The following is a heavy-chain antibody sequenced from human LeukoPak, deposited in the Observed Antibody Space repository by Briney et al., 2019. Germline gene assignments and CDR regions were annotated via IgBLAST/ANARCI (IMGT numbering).Heavy chain of an antibody. CDR3: ARSPAGSSSYDY. J-gene: IGHJ4*02. CDR1: GYSFPNSW. D-gene: IGHD6-13*01. V-gene: IGHV5-51*01. CDR2: IYPGSSNT. Sequence: GESLKISCKGSGYSFPNSWIGWVRQMPGKGLEWMGIIYPGSSNTRYSPSFQGQVTISADKSISTAYLQWSSLKASDTAMYYCARSPAGSSSYDYWGQGTLVTVSS.